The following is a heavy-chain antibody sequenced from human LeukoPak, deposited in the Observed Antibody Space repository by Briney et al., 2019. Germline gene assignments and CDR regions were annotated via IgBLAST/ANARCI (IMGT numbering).Heavy chain of an antibody. D-gene: IGHD3-10*02. V-gene: IGHV3-30*18. CDR1: GFTFSSYA. CDR3: AKFFTGEYVRAFDI. J-gene: IGHJ3*02. Sequence: GRSLRLSCAASGFTFSSYAMHWVRQAPGKGLEWVALISYDGSNKYYADSVKGRFTISRDNSKNTLYLQMNSQRAEDTAVYYCAKFFTGEYVRAFDIWGQGTMVTVSS. CDR2: ISYDGSNK.